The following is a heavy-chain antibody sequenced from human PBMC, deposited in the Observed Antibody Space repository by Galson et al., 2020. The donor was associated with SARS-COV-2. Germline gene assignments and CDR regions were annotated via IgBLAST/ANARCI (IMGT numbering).Heavy chain of an antibody. D-gene: IGHD3-9*01. Sequence: GESLKISCKASGYTFTDYCIHWVRQAPGQGLEWVGWINPKCGGTKYAQKFEGRVTITRDTSITKAYMALSRLRADDTAVYYCARLRYYEVLTGYIVDVWGQGTMGTVSS. CDR2: INPKCGGT. CDR1: GYTFTDYC. J-gene: IGHJ6*02. V-gene: IGHV1-2*02. CDR3: ARLRYYEVLTGYIVDV.